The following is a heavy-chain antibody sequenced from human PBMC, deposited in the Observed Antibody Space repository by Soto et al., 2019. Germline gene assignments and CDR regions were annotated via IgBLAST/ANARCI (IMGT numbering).Heavy chain of an antibody. Sequence: EVQLVQSGAEVKKPGESLKISCKGSGYSFTSYWIGWVRQMPGKGLEWMGIIYPGDSDTRYSPSFQGQVTISADKSISTAYLQWSSLKASDTAMYYCARRLGNEAPNYYYYGMDVWGQGTTVTVSS. CDR3: ARRLGNEAPNYYYYGMDV. CDR2: IYPGDSDT. J-gene: IGHJ6*02. V-gene: IGHV5-51*01. CDR1: GYSFTSYW. D-gene: IGHD1-1*01.